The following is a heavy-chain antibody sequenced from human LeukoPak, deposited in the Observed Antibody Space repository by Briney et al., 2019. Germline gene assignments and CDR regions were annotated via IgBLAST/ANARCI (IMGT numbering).Heavy chain of an antibody. CDR3: ARFTTYYYHYGMDV. Sequence: PSETLSLTCTVSGGSISSYYWSWIRQPPGKGLEWIGYIYYSGSTNYNPSLKSRVTISVDTSKNQFSLKLSSVTAADTAVYYCARFTTYYYHYGMDVWGQGTTVTVSS. J-gene: IGHJ6*02. CDR1: GGSISSYY. D-gene: IGHD1-1*01. V-gene: IGHV4-59*01. CDR2: IYYSGST.